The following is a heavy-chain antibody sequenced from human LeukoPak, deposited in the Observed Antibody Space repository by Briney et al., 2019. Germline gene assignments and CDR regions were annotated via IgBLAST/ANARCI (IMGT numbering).Heavy chain of an antibody. Sequence: GASVKVSCKASGGTFSSYAISWVRQAPGQGLEWMGWIDPKSGGTSFAQKFQGRVTMTRDTSISTAYMELTRLRSDDTAVYYCAPAPPYDFWSGYFAFDVWGQGTKVTVSS. CDR2: IDPKSGGT. J-gene: IGHJ3*01. D-gene: IGHD3-3*01. V-gene: IGHV1-2*02. CDR1: GGTFSSYA. CDR3: APAPPYDFWSGYFAFDV.